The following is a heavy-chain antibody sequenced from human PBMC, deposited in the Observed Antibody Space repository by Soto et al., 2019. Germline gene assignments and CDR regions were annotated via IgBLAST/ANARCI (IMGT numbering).Heavy chain of an antibody. CDR1: GFTFRSYA. J-gene: IGHJ4*02. CDR2: ISYDGSNE. V-gene: IGHV3-30-3*01. D-gene: IGHD2-2*01. CDR3: ARARLDTPALDY. Sequence: GGSLRLSCAASGFTFRSYAMHWVRQAPGKGLEWVAVISYDGSNEYYADSVKGRFTISRDNSKNTLYLQMNSLRAEDTAVYYCARARLDTPALDYWGQGTLVTVPQ.